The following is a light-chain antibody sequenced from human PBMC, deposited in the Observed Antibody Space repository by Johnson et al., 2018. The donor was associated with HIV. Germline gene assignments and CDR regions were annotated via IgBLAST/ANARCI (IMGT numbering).Light chain of an antibody. CDR1: SSNIGSNY. CDR3: ATWDRSLTTGGV. CDR2: END. V-gene: IGLV1-51*02. Sequence: QSVLTQSPSVSAAPGQKVTISCSGSSSNIGSNYVSWYQQFPGAAPKLLIYENDKRPSGIPDRFSGSKSGTSATLGITGLQTGDEADYYCATWDRSLTTGGVFGTGTKVTVL. J-gene: IGLJ1*01.